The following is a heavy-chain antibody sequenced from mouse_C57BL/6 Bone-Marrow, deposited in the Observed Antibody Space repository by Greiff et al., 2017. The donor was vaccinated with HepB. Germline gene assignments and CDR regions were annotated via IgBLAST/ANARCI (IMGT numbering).Heavy chain of an antibody. Sequence: VQLQQSGTVLARPGASVKMSCKTSGYTFTSYWMHWVKQRPGQGLEWIGAIYPGNSDTSYNQKFKGKAKLTAVTSASTAYMELSSLTNEDSAVYYCTRYRGLIRGDYFDYWGQGTTLTVSS. CDR2: IYPGNSDT. CDR1: GYTFTSYW. D-gene: IGHD2-14*01. CDR3: TRYRGLIRGDYFDY. J-gene: IGHJ2*01. V-gene: IGHV1-5*01.